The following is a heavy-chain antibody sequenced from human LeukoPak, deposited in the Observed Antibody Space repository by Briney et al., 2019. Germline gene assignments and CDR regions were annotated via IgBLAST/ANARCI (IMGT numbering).Heavy chain of an antibody. CDR1: GFTFSSYW. V-gene: IGHV4-59*01. J-gene: IGHJ4*02. Sequence: PGGSLRLSCAASGFTFSSYWMSWVRQAPGKGLEWIGYIYNSGRTSYNTSLRSRVTISIDTSKNQFSLRLSSATAADTAVYYCAREQALEYFDYWGQGALVTVSS. CDR3: AREQALEYFDY. CDR2: IYNSGRT.